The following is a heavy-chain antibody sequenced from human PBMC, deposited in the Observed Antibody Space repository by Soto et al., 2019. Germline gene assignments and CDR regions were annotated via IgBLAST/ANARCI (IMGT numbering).Heavy chain of an antibody. Sequence: QVHLVQSGAEMKKPGSSVKVSCQASGSTFSSYTVSWVRQAPGQGLEWMGRIIPVLGVTNYAPKFKGSVTITADKSKTTAYMELSSLRSGDTAVYYCARRRYCGADCYSKYYYGMDVWGQGTTVTVSS. CDR1: GSTFSSYT. V-gene: IGHV1-69*02. CDR2: IIPVLGVT. CDR3: ARRRYCGADCYSKYYYGMDV. J-gene: IGHJ6*02. D-gene: IGHD2-21*02.